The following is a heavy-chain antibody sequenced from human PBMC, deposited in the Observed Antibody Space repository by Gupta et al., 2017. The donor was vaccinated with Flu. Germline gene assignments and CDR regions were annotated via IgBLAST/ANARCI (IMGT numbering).Heavy chain of an antibody. V-gene: IGHV1-69*01. CDR3: ARDLGSGTYGWFDS. J-gene: IGHJ5*01. CDR2: IIPIFGTA. D-gene: IGHD1-26*01. Sequence: QATGQGLEWMGGIIPIFGTANYAQKFQGRVTITADESTSTAYMDLSSLRSEDTAVYYCARDLGSGTYGWFDSWGQGTLVTVSS.